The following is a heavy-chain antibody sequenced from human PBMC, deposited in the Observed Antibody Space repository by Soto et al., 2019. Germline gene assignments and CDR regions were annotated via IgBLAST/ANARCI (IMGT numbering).Heavy chain of an antibody. CDR1: GGTYSNYA. V-gene: IGHV1-69*01. CDR3: AQVGATGTY. Sequence: QLVQSGAEVKKPGASVKVSCKASGGTYSNYAISWVRQAPGQGLEWMGAIIPITGSTDNAQKFQGRVSLTADESTSTVYMVLGSLTSEDTAVYYCAQVGATGTYWGQGTLVTVSS. CDR2: IIPITGST. J-gene: IGHJ4*02. D-gene: IGHD1-26*01.